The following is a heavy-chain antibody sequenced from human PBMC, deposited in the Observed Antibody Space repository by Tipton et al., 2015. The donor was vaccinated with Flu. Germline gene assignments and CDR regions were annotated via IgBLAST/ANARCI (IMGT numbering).Heavy chain of an antibody. CDR3: ARGTRRPTTVTTFFDY. Sequence: QLVQSGAEVKKPGASVKVSCKASGYTFTGYYTHWVRQAPGQGLEWMGWINPNSGGTNYAQKFQGRVTMTRDTSTSTVYMELSSLRSEDTAVYYCARGTRRPTTVTTFFDYWGQGTLVTVSS. D-gene: IGHD4-17*01. J-gene: IGHJ4*02. V-gene: IGHV1-2*02. CDR1: GYTFTGYY. CDR2: INPNSGGT.